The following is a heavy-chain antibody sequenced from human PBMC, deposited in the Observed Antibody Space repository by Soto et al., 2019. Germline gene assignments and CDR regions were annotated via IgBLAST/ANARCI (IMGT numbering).Heavy chain of an antibody. Sequence: QVQLQQWGAGPLKPSETLSLTCAVYGGSFSGYYWSWIRQPPGKGLEWIGEINHSGSTNYNPSLKSRVTISVDTSKNQFSLKLSSVTAADTAVYYCASAPRGPYSSSGLKRWFDPWGQGTLVTVSS. CDR3: ASAPRGPYSSSGLKRWFDP. CDR2: INHSGST. J-gene: IGHJ5*02. CDR1: GGSFSGYY. D-gene: IGHD6-6*01. V-gene: IGHV4-34*01.